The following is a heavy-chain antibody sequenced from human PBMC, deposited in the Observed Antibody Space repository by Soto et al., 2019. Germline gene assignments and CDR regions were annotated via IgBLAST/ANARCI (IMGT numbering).Heavy chain of an antibody. CDR1: GGTFNNNL. Sequence: QVQLVQSGAEVKKPGSSVKVSCKVSGGTFNNNLINWVRQAPGQGLEWMGGIIPLFGTPNYAQKFQGRVTITADASTITAYMELTSLTSHDTAVYYCTRETRAYGGLADYWGQGTLVTVSS. J-gene: IGHJ4*02. D-gene: IGHD4-17*01. CDR2: IIPLFGTP. CDR3: TRETRAYGGLADY. V-gene: IGHV1-69*01.